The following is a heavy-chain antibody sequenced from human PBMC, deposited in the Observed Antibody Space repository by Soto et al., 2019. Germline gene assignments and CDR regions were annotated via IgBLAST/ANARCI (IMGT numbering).Heavy chain of an antibody. V-gene: IGHV3-23*01. Sequence: GGSLRLSCAASGFTVSSNYMSWVRQAPGKGLEWVSVISGSGGSTYYADSVKGRFTISRDNSKNTLYLQMNSLRAEDTAVYYCANLVVAATPFDYWGQGTLVTVSS. CDR1: GFTVSSNY. J-gene: IGHJ4*02. D-gene: IGHD2-15*01. CDR2: ISGSGGST. CDR3: ANLVVAATPFDY.